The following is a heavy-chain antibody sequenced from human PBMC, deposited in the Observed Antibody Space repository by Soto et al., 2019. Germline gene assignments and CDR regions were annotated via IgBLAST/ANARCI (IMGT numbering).Heavy chain of an antibody. Sequence: GGSLRLSCAASGFAFGNSWMTWVRQAPGKGLEWVANIRHDGSEINYVDSVKGRFTISRDNTKNSLYLQMNSLRAEDTAIYYCAREVVVSRGASYFGYWGPGTLVTVSS. CDR3: AREVVVSRGASYFGY. D-gene: IGHD2-2*01. J-gene: IGHJ4*02. CDR1: GFAFGNSW. CDR2: IRHDGSEI. V-gene: IGHV3-7*04.